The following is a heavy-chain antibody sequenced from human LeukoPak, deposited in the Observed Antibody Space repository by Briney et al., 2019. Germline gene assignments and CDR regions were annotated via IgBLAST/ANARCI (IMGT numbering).Heavy chain of an antibody. J-gene: IGHJ5*02. V-gene: IGHV4-34*01. Sequence: SETLSLTCAVYGGSFSGYYWSWIRQPPGKGLEWIGEINHSGSTNYNPSLKSRVTISVDTSKNQFSLKLSSVTAADTAVYYCARASDYAQDNWFDPWGQGTLVTVSS. CDR2: INHSGST. D-gene: IGHD4-17*01. CDR1: GGSFSGYY. CDR3: ARASDYAQDNWFDP.